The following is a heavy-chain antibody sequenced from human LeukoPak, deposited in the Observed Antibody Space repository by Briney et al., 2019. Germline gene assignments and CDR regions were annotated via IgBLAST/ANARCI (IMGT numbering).Heavy chain of an antibody. CDR3: ARGKGRLPLDS. Sequence: GGSLRPSCAASGFTFSDYYMIWIRQTPGMGLEWLSYVSSASDAIYYSDSVRGRFTISRDNAKSSLYLQMNSLRDDDTAVYYCARGKGRLPLDSWGQGTLVTVSS. J-gene: IGHJ4*02. CDR1: GFTFSDYY. CDR2: VSSASDAI. D-gene: IGHD4-11*01. V-gene: IGHV3-11*01.